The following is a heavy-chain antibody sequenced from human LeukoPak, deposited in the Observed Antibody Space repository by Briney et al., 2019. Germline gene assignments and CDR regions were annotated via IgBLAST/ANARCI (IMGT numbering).Heavy chain of an antibody. Sequence: ASVKVSCKASGYTFTSYDINWVQQATGQGLEWMGWMNPNSGNTGYAQKFQGRVTMTRNTSISTAYMELSSLRSEDTAVYYCARRLDYYDSSGYYPMSDYWGQGTLVTVSS. V-gene: IGHV1-8*01. CDR3: ARRLDYYDSSGYYPMSDY. D-gene: IGHD3-22*01. CDR2: MNPNSGNT. CDR1: GYTFTSYD. J-gene: IGHJ4*02.